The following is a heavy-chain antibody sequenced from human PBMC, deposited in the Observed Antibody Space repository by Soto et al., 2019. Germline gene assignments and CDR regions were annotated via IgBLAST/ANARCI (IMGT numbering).Heavy chain of an antibody. V-gene: IGHV4-39*01. D-gene: IGHD3-22*01. CDR1: GGSISSSSHY. J-gene: IGHJ4*02. CDR2: IYYSGST. CDR3: ARTYFYDSSGFSHIDY. Sequence: SETLSLTCTVYGGSISSSSHYWGWIRQPPGKGLEWIGSIYYSGSTYYNPSLKSRVTISVDTSKNQFSLKLSSVTAADTVVYYCARTYFYDSSGFSHIDYWGQGTLVTVS.